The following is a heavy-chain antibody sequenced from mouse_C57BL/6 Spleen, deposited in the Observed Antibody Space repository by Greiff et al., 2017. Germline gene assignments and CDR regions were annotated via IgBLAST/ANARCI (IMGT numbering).Heavy chain of an antibody. CDR3: ARPYSSNAYYAMDY. CDR1: GYTFTSYW. V-gene: IGHV1-72*01. CDR2: IDPNSGGT. J-gene: IGHJ4*01. Sequence: QVQLQQPGAELVKPGASVRLSCKASGYTFTSYWMHWVKQRPGRGLEWIGRIDPNSGGTKYNEKFKSKATLTVDKPSSKAYMQLSSLTSEDSAVYYCARPYSSNAYYAMDYWGQGTSVTVSS. D-gene: IGHD2-5*01.